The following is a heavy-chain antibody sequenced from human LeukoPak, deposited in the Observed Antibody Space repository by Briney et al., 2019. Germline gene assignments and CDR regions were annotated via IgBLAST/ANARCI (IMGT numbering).Heavy chain of an antibody. CDR3: AREAVAGTWDWFDP. CDR2: INSDGSST. Sequence: GGSLRLSCAASGFTFSSYWMHWVRQAPGKGLVWVSRINSDGSSTIYADSVKGRFTISRDNTKNTLYLQINSLRAEDTAVYYCAREAVAGTWDWFDPWGQGTLVTVSS. D-gene: IGHD6-19*01. V-gene: IGHV3-74*01. CDR1: GFTFSSYW. J-gene: IGHJ5*02.